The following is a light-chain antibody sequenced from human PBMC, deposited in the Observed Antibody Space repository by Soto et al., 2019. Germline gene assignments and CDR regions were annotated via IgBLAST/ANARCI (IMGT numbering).Light chain of an antibody. CDR3: QQRHMWPIT. Sequence: EIVLTQSPATLSSFPGDRVTLSCRASQSVSSYLAWYQQKPGQAPRLLIYDAYNRATGIPPRFSGSGSGTDFTLTISSLEPEDSAVYYCQQRHMWPITFGQGTRLEIK. CDR2: DAY. V-gene: IGKV3-11*01. CDR1: QSVSSY. J-gene: IGKJ5*01.